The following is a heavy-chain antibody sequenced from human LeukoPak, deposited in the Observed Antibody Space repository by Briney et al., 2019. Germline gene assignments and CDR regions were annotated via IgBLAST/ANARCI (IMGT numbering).Heavy chain of an antibody. CDR2: IIPIFGTA. V-gene: IGHV1-69*06. Sequence: AASVKVSCKASGGTFSSYAISWVRQAPGQGLEWMGGIIPIFGTANYAQKFQGRVTITADKSTSTAYMELSSLRSEDTAVYYCARKAARPPYYMDVWGKGTTVTVSS. CDR1: GGTFSSYA. D-gene: IGHD6-6*01. J-gene: IGHJ6*03. CDR3: ARKAARPPYYMDV.